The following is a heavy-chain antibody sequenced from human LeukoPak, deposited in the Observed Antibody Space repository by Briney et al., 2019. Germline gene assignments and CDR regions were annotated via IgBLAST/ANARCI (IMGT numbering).Heavy chain of an antibody. D-gene: IGHD3-22*01. CDR2: IRYDGSNK. J-gene: IGHJ4*02. CDR1: RFTFSSYG. Sequence: SGGSLRLSCAASRFTFSSYGMHWVRQAPGKGLEWVAFIRYDGSNKYYADSVKGRFTISRDNSKNTLYLQMNSLRAEDTAVYYCAKDFDSSGYLFDYWGQGTLVTVSS. CDR3: AKDFDSSGYLFDY. V-gene: IGHV3-30*02.